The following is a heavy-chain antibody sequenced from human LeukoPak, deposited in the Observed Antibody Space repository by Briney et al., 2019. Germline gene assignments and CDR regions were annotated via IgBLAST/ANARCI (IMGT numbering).Heavy chain of an antibody. D-gene: IGHD2-2*01. Sequence: ASVKVSCKASGYTFTGYHMHWVRQAPGHGLEWMGWINPNSGGTNYAQKFQGRVTKTRDTSISTAYMELSRLRSDDTAVYYCARGQTSYAWFDPWGQGTLVTVSS. V-gene: IGHV1-2*02. CDR2: INPNSGGT. CDR1: GYTFTGYH. J-gene: IGHJ5*02. CDR3: ARGQTSYAWFDP.